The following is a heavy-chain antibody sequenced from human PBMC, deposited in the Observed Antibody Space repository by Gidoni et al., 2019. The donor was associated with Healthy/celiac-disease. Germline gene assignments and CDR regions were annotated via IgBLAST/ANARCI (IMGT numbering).Heavy chain of an antibody. J-gene: IGHJ6*02. V-gene: IGHV3-7*03. D-gene: IGHD5-12*01. Sequence: EVQLVESGGGLVQPGGSLRLSCAASGFTFSSYWMSWVRQAPGKGLEWVANIKQDGSEKYYVDFVKGRFTISRDNAKNSLYLQMNSLRAEDTAVYYCARESGYDSYYYYGMDVWGQGTTVTVSS. CDR3: ARESGYDSYYYYGMDV. CDR1: GFTFSSYW. CDR2: IKQDGSEK.